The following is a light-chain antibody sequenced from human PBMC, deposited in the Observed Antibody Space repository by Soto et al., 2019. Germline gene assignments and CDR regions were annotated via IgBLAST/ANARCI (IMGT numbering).Light chain of an antibody. J-gene: IGLJ1*01. V-gene: IGLV2-8*01. CDR3: SSYAGSNNGI. CDR2: GDS. CDR1: SSDVGRYNY. Sequence: QSALTQPPSASGSPGQSVTISCTGTSSDVGRYNYVSWYQQYPGKAPKLIIYGDSQRPSGVPDRFSASKSGNTASLTVSGLQAEDEDDYFCSSYAGSNNGIFGTGTKVTVL.